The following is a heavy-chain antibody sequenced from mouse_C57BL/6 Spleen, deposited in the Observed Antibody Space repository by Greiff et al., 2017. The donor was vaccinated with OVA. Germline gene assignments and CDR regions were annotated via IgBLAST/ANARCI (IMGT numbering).Heavy chain of an antibody. CDR2: IDPSDSYT. V-gene: IGHV1-69*01. CDR1: GYTFTSYW. Sequence: QVQLQQPGAELVMPGASVKLSCKASGYTFTSYWMHWVKQRPGQGLEWIGEIDPSDSYTNYNQKFKGKSTLTVDKSSSTAYMQLSSLTSEDSAVYYCARFDVHFDVWGTGTTVTVSS. J-gene: IGHJ1*03. CDR3: ARFDVHFDV.